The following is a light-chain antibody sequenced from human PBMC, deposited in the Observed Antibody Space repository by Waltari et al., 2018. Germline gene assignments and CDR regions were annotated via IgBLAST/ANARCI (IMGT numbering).Light chain of an antibody. CDR3: QHYVRLPAT. Sequence: IVLTQYPGSLLSSPGERVTISCRASQSVSRALAWYQQKPAQAHRLLIFGASNRATGIPDRFSGSGSETDFSLTISRLEPEDFAVYYCQHYVRLPATFGRGTKVEIK. J-gene: IGKJ1*01. V-gene: IGKV3-20*01. CDR2: GAS. CDR1: QSVSRA.